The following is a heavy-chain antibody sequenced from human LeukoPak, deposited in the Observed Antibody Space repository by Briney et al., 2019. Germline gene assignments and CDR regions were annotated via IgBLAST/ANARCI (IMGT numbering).Heavy chain of an antibody. CDR2: IYTSGST. J-gene: IGHJ5*02. D-gene: IGHD1-26*01. V-gene: IGHV4-4*07. CDR1: GGSISDYY. CDR3: ARGKSGSYGGDWFDP. Sequence: SETLSLTCTVSGGSISDYYWSWIRQPAGKGLEWIGRIYTSGSTNYNPSLKSRVTMPVDTSKNQFSLKLSSVTAADTAVYYCARGKSGSYGGDWFDPWGQGTLVTVSS.